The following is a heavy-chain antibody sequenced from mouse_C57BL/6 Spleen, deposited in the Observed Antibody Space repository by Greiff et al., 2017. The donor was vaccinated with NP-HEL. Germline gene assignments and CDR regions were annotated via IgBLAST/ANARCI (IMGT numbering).Heavy chain of an antibody. J-gene: IGHJ4*01. CDR2: IYPGDGDT. V-gene: IGHV1-82*01. Sequence: VQLQQSGPELVKPGASVKISCKASGYAFSSSWMNWVKQRPGKGLEWIGRIYPGDGDTNYNGKFKGKATLTADKSSSTADMQLSSLTSEDSAVYFCARPGVYAMDYWGQGTSVTVSS. CDR3: ARPGVYAMDY. CDR1: GYAFSSSW. D-gene: IGHD4-1*01.